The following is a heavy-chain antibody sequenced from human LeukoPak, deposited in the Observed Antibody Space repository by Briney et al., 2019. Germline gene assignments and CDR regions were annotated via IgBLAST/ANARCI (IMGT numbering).Heavy chain of an antibody. CDR1: GFTFSSYA. CDR2: ITSSSSYT. Sequence: GGSLRLSCAASGFTFSSYAIHWVRQAPGKGLEWISSITSSSSYTFYADSVKGRFTISRDNAKNSLYLQMNSLRVEDTAVYYCARDPYNGAYSEGYYYYFMDVWGKGTTVTVSS. CDR3: ARDPYNGAYSEGYYYYFMDV. V-gene: IGHV3-21*01. J-gene: IGHJ6*03. D-gene: IGHD1-1*01.